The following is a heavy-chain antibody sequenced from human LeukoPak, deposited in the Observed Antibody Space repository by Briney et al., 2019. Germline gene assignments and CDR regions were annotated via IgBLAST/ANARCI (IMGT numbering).Heavy chain of an antibody. CDR3: ARGDKQLVFNRNKGGFDP. J-gene: IGHJ5*02. CDR1: GFTFSSYA. D-gene: IGHD6-13*01. Sequence: PGGSLRLSCAASGFTFSSYAMHRVRQSPGKGLEWVTIISYDGSNKYYADSVKVRFTISRDNSKNTLYLQMNSLRTEDTAVYYCARGDKQLVFNRNKGGFDPWGQGTLVTVSS. V-gene: IGHV3-30*04. CDR2: ISYDGSNK.